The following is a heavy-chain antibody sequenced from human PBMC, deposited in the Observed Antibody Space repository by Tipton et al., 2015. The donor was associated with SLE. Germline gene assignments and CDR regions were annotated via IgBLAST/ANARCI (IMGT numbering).Heavy chain of an antibody. CDR1: GGSFSGYH. D-gene: IGHD1-26*01. J-gene: IGHJ6*03. Sequence: LRLSCALSGGSFSGYHWSWMRQSPGKGLGWIGEITNTGSPNYNPSLKSRVTISVDTSKSQLSLKLSSVTAADTAIYYCARGISGYYYYFYMDVWDKGTTVTVSS. CDR2: ITNTGSP. CDR3: ARGISGYYYYFYMDV. V-gene: IGHV4-34*01.